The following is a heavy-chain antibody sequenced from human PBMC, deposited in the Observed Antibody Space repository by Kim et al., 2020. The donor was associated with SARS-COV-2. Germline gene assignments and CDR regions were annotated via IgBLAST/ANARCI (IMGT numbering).Heavy chain of an antibody. J-gene: IGHJ4*02. CDR1: GDSVSSNSAA. CDR2: TYYRSKWYN. Sequence: SQTLSLTCAISGDSVSSNSAAWTWIRQSPSRGLEWLGKTYYRSKWYNTYAVSVKSRITINPDTSKNQFSLQLDSVTPEDTAVYFCAREGGGWSTNYFFDYWGQGTLVTVSS. V-gene: IGHV6-1*01. D-gene: IGHD6-19*01. CDR3: AREGGGWSTNYFFDY.